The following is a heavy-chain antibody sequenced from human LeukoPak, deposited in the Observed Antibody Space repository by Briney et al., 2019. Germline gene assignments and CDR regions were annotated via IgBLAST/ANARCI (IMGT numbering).Heavy chain of an antibody. Sequence: ASVKVSCKASGYTFTSYYMHWVRQAPGQGLEWMGWINPNSDGTNYAQKFQGWVTMTRDTSISTAYMELSRLRSDDTAVYYCARNYGDPRYDYYGMDVWGQGTTVTVSS. J-gene: IGHJ6*02. CDR1: GYTFTSYY. V-gene: IGHV1-2*04. D-gene: IGHD4-17*01. CDR2: INPNSDGT. CDR3: ARNYGDPRYDYYGMDV.